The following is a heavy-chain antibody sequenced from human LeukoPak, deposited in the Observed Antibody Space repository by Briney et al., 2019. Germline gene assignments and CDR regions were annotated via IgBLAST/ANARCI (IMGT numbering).Heavy chain of an antibody. V-gene: IGHV3-21*01. CDR1: GFTFSSYS. Sequence: GGSLRLSCAASGFTFSSYSINWVRQAPGKGLEWVSCVSSTSSFIYYADSVKGRFTISRDNAKNSLYLQMNSLRAEDTAVYYCAKGGVRLVPFDYWGQGTLVTVSS. CDR2: VSSTSSFI. CDR3: AKGGVRLVPFDY. J-gene: IGHJ4*02. D-gene: IGHD6-19*01.